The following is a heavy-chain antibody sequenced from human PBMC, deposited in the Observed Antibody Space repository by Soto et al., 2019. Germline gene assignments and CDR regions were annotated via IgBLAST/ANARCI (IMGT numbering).Heavy chain of an antibody. D-gene: IGHD3-9*01. CDR3: ATSYDTKPFPFDL. Sequence: QVQLQESGPGLVKPSETLSLTCSVSGDSISNYYWSWIRQPPGKGLEWIGYIYYSGPTNYNPSLKSRVTLSVNTPKNQVYLELSSVTAADTAIYYCATSYDTKPFPFDLWGQGTLVTVSS. J-gene: IGHJ4*02. CDR2: IYYSGPT. V-gene: IGHV4-59*01. CDR1: GDSISNYY.